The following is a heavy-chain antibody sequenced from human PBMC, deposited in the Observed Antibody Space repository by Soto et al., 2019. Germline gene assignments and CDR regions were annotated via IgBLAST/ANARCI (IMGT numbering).Heavy chain of an antibody. Sequence: ASVTGSCQASVYTFTSYGITWVRHAPGQGLEWMGWISAYNGNTNYAQKLQGRVTMTTDTSTSTAYMELRSLRSDDTAVYSCARAARAYGDLNFDYWGQGTLVTVFS. CDR2: ISAYNGNT. V-gene: IGHV1-18*01. J-gene: IGHJ4*02. D-gene: IGHD4-17*01. CDR3: ARAARAYGDLNFDY. CDR1: VYTFTSYG.